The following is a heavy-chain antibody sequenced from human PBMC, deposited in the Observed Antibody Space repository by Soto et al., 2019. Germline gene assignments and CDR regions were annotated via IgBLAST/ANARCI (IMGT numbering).Heavy chain of an antibody. CDR3: ARGEYSSSWYLVDYYYYGMDV. Sequence: ASVKVSCKASGYTFTSYDIKWVRQATGQGLEGMGWMNPNSGNTGYAQKFQGRVTMTRNTSISTAYMELSSLRSEDTAVYYCARGEYSSSWYLVDYYYYGMDVWGQGTTVTVSS. V-gene: IGHV1-8*01. CDR1: GYTFTSYD. CDR2: MNPNSGNT. D-gene: IGHD6-13*01. J-gene: IGHJ6*02.